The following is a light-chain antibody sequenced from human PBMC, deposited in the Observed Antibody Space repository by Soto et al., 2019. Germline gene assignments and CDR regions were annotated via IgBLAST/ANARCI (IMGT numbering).Light chain of an antibody. CDR3: LQYDSSPWT. CDR2: GAS. J-gene: IGKJ1*01. V-gene: IGKV3-20*01. Sequence: EIVLTQSPGTLSLSPGERATLSCRASQSVSSSFLAWYQQKPGQAPRLLIYGASSRATDIPDRFSGSGSGTDFTLTISRLEPEDFAVYYCLQYDSSPWTFGQRTKVEIK. CDR1: QSVSSSF.